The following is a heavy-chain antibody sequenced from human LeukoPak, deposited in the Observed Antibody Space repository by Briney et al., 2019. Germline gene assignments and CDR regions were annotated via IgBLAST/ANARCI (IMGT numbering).Heavy chain of an antibody. CDR3: ARVTSSGYYYYYYGMDV. J-gene: IGHJ6*02. D-gene: IGHD3-22*01. CDR1: GFTFSSYS. Sequence: GGSLRLSCAASGFTFSSYSMNWVRQAPGKGLEWVSYISSSSSTIYYADSVKGRFTISRDNAKNSLYLQMNSLRAEDTAVYYCARVTSSGYYYYYYGMDVWGQGTTVTVSS. CDR2: ISSSSSTI. V-gene: IGHV3-48*01.